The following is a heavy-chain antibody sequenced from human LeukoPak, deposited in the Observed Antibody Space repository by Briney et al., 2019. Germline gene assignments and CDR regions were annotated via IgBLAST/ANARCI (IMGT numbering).Heavy chain of an antibody. Sequence: SETLSLTCTVSGGSTSSYYWSWIRQPPGKGLEWIGYIYYSGSTNYNPSLKSRVTISVDTSKNQFSLKLSSVTAADTAVYYCARSGGYYYGSGSYEDWGQGTLVTVSS. D-gene: IGHD3-10*01. CDR2: IYYSGST. V-gene: IGHV4-59*01. J-gene: IGHJ4*02. CDR1: GGSTSSYY. CDR3: ARSGGYYYGSGSYED.